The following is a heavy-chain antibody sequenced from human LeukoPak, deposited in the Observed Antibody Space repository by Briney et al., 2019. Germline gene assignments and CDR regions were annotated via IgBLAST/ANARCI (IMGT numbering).Heavy chain of an antibody. Sequence: GSLRLTCAASGFTFNTYGMSWVRQAPGKGLEWIGSIYYGGSTYYNPSLKSRVTISLDTSRNQFSLKLNSVTAADTAVYYCAKSNGYGLIDIWGQGTMVTVSS. D-gene: IGHD3-22*01. V-gene: IGHV4-38-2*01. CDR3: AKSNGYGLIDI. CDR2: IYYGGST. J-gene: IGHJ3*02. CDR1: GFTFNTYG.